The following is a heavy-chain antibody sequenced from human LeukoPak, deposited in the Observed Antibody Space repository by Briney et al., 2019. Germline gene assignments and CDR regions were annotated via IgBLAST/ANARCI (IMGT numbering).Heavy chain of an antibody. V-gene: IGHV4-59*08. CDR3: ARQERWLPFDY. Sequence: SETLSLTCTVSGGAISSYYWSWIRQPPGKGLEWIGYIYYSGSTNYNPSLKSRVTISVDTSKNQFSLKLSSVTAADTAVYYCARQERWLPFDYWGQGTLVTVSS. J-gene: IGHJ4*02. CDR2: IYYSGST. CDR1: GGAISSYY. D-gene: IGHD5-24*01.